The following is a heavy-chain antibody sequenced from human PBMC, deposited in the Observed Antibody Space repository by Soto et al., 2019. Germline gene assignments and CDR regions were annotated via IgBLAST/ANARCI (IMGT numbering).Heavy chain of an antibody. V-gene: IGHV3-23*01. J-gene: IGHJ3*02. CDR1: GFNFSSYA. CDR3: AKFVPGDPWYAFDI. CDR2: ISDSGGST. D-gene: IGHD4-17*01. Sequence: PGGSLRLSCAASGFNFSSYAMHWVRQAPGKGLEWVSAISDSGGSTYYAGSVKGRFTISRDNSKNTLYLQMNSLRAEDTAVYYCAKFVPGDPWYAFDIWGQGTMVTVSS.